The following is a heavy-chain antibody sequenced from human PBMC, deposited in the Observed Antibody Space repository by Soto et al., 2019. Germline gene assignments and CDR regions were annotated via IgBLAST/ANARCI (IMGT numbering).Heavy chain of an antibody. V-gene: IGHV1-18*01. J-gene: IGHJ5*02. Sequence: ASVKVSCKASGYTFTSYGISWVRQAPGQGLEWMGWISAYNGNTNYAQKLQGRVTMTTDTSTSTAYMELRSLRSDDTAVYYCARDRVDSGSKYSWFDPWGQGTLVTVSS. CDR1: GYTFTSYG. D-gene: IGHD1-26*01. CDR2: ISAYNGNT. CDR3: ARDRVDSGSKYSWFDP.